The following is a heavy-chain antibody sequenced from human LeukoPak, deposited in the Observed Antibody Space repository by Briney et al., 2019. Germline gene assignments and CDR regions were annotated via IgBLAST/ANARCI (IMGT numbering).Heavy chain of an antibody. D-gene: IGHD3-10*01. J-gene: IGHJ5*02. Sequence: SETLSLTCTISGGSISSYFWSWIRQPPGKGLEWIGYIYYTGSTNYNPSLKSRVTMSVDTSKKQFSLKLSSVTAADTAVYFCARDYYYGSGTHSFDPWGQGTLVTVSS. CDR2: IYYTGST. V-gene: IGHV4-59*12. CDR1: GGSISSYF. CDR3: ARDYYYGSGTHSFDP.